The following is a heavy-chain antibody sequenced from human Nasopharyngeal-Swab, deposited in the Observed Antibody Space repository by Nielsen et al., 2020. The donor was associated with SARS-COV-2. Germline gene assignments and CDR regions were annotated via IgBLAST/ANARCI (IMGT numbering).Heavy chain of an antibody. Sequence: SVKVSCKASGGTFSSYAISWVRQAPGQGLEWMGGIIPLFGTANYAQKFQGRVTITADKSTSTAYMELSSLRSEDTAVYYCARDHDCGGDCYSYDYWGQGTLVTVSS. V-gene: IGHV1-69*06. D-gene: IGHD2-21*01. CDR1: GGTFSSYA. J-gene: IGHJ4*02. CDR2: IIPLFGTA. CDR3: ARDHDCGGDCYSYDY.